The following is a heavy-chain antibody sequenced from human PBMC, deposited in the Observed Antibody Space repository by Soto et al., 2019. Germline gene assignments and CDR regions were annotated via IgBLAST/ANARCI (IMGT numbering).Heavy chain of an antibody. CDR3: ARSGREVAGQSDY. CDR1: GFTFSSYA. V-gene: IGHV3-30-3*01. CDR2: ISYDGDNK. J-gene: IGHJ4*02. Sequence: QVQLVESGGGVVQPGRSLRLSCATSGFTFSSYAMHWVRQAPGKGLEWVAVISYDGDNKYLADSVKGRFTISRDNSKTTLYPQMNSLRAEDTSVYYCARSGREVAGQSDYWGQGTLVTVSS. D-gene: IGHD6-19*01.